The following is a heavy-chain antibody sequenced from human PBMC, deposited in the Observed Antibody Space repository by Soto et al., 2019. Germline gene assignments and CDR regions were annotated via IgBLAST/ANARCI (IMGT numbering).Heavy chain of an antibody. CDR3: AKRYRYDASGLWDY. J-gene: IGHJ4*02. Sequence: EVQLLESGGGLVQPGGSLRLSCAASGFTFSSYAMSWVRQAPGKGLEWVSAISGSGGSTYYADSAEGRFTISRDNSKSTLFLQMSSLRADDTAIYYCAKRYRYDASGLWDYWGQGTLVTVSS. V-gene: IGHV3-23*01. CDR1: GFTFSSYA. CDR2: ISGSGGST. D-gene: IGHD3-22*01.